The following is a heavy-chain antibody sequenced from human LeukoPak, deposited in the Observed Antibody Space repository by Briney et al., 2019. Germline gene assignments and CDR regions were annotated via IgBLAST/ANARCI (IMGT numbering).Heavy chain of an antibody. Sequence: GGSLRLSCAASGFTFSSYWMHWFRQAPGKGLVGVSRINSGGSSTSYADSVKGRFTISRDNAKNTLYLQMNSLRAEDTAVYYCARDKEQWHSYYYMDVWGKGTTVTVSS. CDR3: ARDKEQWHSYYYMDV. CDR2: INSGGSST. J-gene: IGHJ6*03. V-gene: IGHV3-74*01. D-gene: IGHD6-19*01. CDR1: GFTFSSYW.